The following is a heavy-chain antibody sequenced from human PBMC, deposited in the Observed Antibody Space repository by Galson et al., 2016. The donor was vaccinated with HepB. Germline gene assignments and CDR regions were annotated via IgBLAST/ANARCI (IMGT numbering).Heavy chain of an antibody. Sequence: LRLSCAASGFTFSNHWMHWVRQAPGKGLVWVSRINPGGSDTMYADSVKGRFTISRDNAKNTLYLQMNSLRAEDTAVYYCARQAYYDSSGYYYPRGYWGQGTLVTVSS. V-gene: IGHV3-74*03. J-gene: IGHJ4*02. D-gene: IGHD3-22*01. CDR1: GFTFSNHW. CDR2: INPGGSDT. CDR3: ARQAYYDSSGYYYPRGY.